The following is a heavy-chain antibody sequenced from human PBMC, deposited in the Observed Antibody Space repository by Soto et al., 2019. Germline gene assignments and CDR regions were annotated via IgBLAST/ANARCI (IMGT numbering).Heavy chain of an antibody. CDR3: AELHYGNYGWFDP. J-gene: IGHJ5*02. CDR1: GGSINNYY. D-gene: IGHD4-17*01. CDR2: IYYSGST. V-gene: IGHV4-59*01. Sequence: PSETLSLTCAVSGGSINNYYWSWIRQPPGKGLEWIGYIYYSGSTNYNPSLRRRVTMSVDTSKNQFSLKLTSVTAADTAVYYCAELHYGNYGWFDPWGQGTLVTVPQ.